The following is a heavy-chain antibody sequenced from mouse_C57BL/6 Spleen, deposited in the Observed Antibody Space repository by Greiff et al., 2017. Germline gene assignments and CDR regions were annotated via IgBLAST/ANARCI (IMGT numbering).Heavy chain of an antibody. Sequence: EVQLQQSGPVLVKPGASVKMSCKASGYTFTDYYMNWVKQSHGKSLEWIGVINPYNGGTSYNQKFKGKATLTVDKSSSTAYLELNSLTSEDSAVYYCASPTVVAPFAYWGQGTLVTVSA. CDR3: ASPTVVAPFAY. J-gene: IGHJ3*01. CDR2: INPYNGGT. V-gene: IGHV1-19*01. D-gene: IGHD1-1*01. CDR1: GYTFTDYY.